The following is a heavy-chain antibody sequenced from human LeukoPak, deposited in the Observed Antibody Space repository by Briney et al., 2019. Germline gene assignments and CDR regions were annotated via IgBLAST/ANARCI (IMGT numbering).Heavy chain of an antibody. D-gene: IGHD3-3*01. Sequence: GGSLRLSCAASGFTFSSYSMNWVRQAPGKGLEWVSSISSSSRYIYYADSVKGRFTISRDNAKNSLYLQMNSLRAEDTAVYYCARLTYYDFWSGDTGVDPWGQGILVTVSS. CDR3: ARLTYYDFWSGDTGVDP. J-gene: IGHJ5*02. CDR2: ISSSSRYI. CDR1: GFTFSSYS. V-gene: IGHV3-21*01.